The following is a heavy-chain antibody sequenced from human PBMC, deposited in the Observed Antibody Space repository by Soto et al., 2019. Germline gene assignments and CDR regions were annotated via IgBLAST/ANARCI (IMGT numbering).Heavy chain of an antibody. CDR1: GFTFSTYA. Sequence: GGSLRLSCAASGFTFSTYAMSWVRQTPGRGLEWVSAISAGGGSTYYADSVKGRFTISRDNSKNTLYLQMNSLRAEDTAVYYCAKDRHTIFGVVDYWGQGTLVTVSS. V-gene: IGHV3-23*01. CDR3: AKDRHTIFGVVDY. J-gene: IGHJ4*02. D-gene: IGHD3-3*01. CDR2: ISAGGGST.